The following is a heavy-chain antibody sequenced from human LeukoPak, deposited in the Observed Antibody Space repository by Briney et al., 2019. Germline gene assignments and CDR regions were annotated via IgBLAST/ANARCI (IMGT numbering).Heavy chain of an antibody. D-gene: IGHD6-19*01. V-gene: IGHV4-34*01. J-gene: IGHJ6*03. CDR2: INHSGST. CDR3: AREVVGAVAGTPRSYYYYYYMDV. Sequence: KPSETLSLTCAVYGGSFSGHYWSWIRQPPGKGLEWIGEINHSGSTNYNPSLKSRVTISVDTSQNQFSLKLSSVTAADTAVYYCAREVVGAVAGTPRSYYYYYYMDVWGKGTTVTVSS. CDR1: GGSFSGHY.